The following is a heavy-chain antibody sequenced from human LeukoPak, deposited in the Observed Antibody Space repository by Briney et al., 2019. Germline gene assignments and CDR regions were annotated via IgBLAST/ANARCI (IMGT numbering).Heavy chain of an antibody. J-gene: IGHJ4*02. CDR1: AFSITMTNCY. CDR2: IYYSGST. CDR3: ARYVGGSSWCVY. V-gene: IGHV4-39*01. D-gene: IGHD6-13*01. Sequence: SETLSLNGTGSAFSITMTNCYRHWIRQPPGKGLEWIGGIYYSGSTYYSPSLMSRVTISVDTSKNQFSLKLSSVTAADTAVYYCARYVGGSSWCVYWGQGNLVTVSS.